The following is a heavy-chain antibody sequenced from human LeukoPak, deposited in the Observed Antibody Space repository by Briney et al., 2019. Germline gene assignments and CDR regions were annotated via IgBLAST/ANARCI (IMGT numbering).Heavy chain of an antibody. J-gene: IGHJ4*02. CDR1: GYSFRNSG. V-gene: IGHV1-18*01. D-gene: IGHD3-10*01. Sequence: AAVKLSCTASGYSFRNSGISWVRQAPGQGLEYMGWISVYNGNTNYAQRLQSRVTMTADTSTSTVYMELRSLRSDDTAVYYCARGGGGYYGSGSYLIDHWGQGALGTASS. CDR3: ARGGGGYYGSGSYLIDH. CDR2: ISVYNGNT.